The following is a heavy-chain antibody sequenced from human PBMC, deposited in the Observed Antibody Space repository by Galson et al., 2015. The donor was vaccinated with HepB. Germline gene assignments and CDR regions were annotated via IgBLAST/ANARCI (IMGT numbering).Heavy chain of an antibody. V-gene: IGHV7-4-1*02. J-gene: IGHJ3*02. CDR3: ATLVAGAFDI. CDR2: INTNTGSP. D-gene: IGHD2-15*01. Sequence: SVKVSCKASGYTFTSYNINWVRQAPGQGLEWMGWINTNTGSPTFAQGFSGRFVFSLDTSVSTAYLQISTLKAEDSAVYFYATLVAGAFDIWGQGTMVTVSS. CDR1: GYTFTSYN.